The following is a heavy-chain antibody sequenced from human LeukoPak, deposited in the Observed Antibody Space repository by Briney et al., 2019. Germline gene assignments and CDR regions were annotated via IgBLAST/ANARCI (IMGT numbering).Heavy chain of an antibody. CDR3: ASANYYDSSGYYGNFDY. D-gene: IGHD3-22*01. Sequence: ASVKVSCKTSGYTFTSYGISWVRQAPGQGLEWMGWISGYNGNTNYAQKLQGRVTVTTDTSTNTAYMELRSLRSDDTAVYYCASANYYDSSGYYGNFDYWGQGTLVTVSS. CDR1: GYTFTSYG. CDR2: ISGYNGNT. V-gene: IGHV1-18*01. J-gene: IGHJ4*02.